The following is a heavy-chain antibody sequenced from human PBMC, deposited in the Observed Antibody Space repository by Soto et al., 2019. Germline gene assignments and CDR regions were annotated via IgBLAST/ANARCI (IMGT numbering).Heavy chain of an antibody. V-gene: IGHV1-69*01. Sequence: QVLLVQSGTEVKKPGSSVKVSCQASGGTSSGYALTWVRQAPGQGLEWMGGIIPIFGTANYAQRFQGRVSISGDESSTAASMELSSLKSEDTAVYYCAGSFKAGAGAFYALDVWGHGTMVMVSS. D-gene: IGHD1-26*01. CDR1: GGTSSGYA. CDR2: IIPIFGTA. CDR3: AGSFKAGAGAFYALDV. J-gene: IGHJ3*01.